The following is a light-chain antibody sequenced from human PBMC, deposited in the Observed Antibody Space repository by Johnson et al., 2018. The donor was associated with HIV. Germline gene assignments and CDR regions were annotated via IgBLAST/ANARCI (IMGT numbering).Light chain of an antibody. V-gene: IGLV1-51*02. Sequence: QSVLTQPPSVSAAPGQKVSISCSGSSSNIGDNYVSWYQQVPGTAPKLLIYEDTKRPSGIPDRFSGSKSGTSATLGVTGLQTGDEADYYCGTWDSSLSAYVFVTGTKVTVL. CDR1: SSNIGDNY. CDR3: GTWDSSLSAYV. CDR2: EDT. J-gene: IGLJ1*01.